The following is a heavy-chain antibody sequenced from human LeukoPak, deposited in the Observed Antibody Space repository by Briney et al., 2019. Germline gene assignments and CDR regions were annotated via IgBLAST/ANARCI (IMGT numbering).Heavy chain of an antibody. CDR1: GFIFSSYW. V-gene: IGHV3-7*01. CDR2: IKQDGSEK. CDR3: ARIVPAACFDY. D-gene: IGHD2-2*01. J-gene: IGHJ4*02. Sequence: SGGSLRLSCAASGFIFSSYWMSWVRQTPGKGLEWVANIKQDGSEKYYVDSVKGRFTISRDNAKNSLYLQMNSLRAEDTAVYYCARIVPAACFDYWDQGTLVTVSS.